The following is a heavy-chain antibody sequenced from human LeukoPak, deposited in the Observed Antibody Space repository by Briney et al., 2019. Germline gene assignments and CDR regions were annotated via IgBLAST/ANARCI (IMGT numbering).Heavy chain of an antibody. CDR2: INHDASEK. Sequence: GGSLRLSCTASGLTFTNYWMIWVRQAPGKGLGWVANINHDASEKNYVGSVEGRFTISRDNAKNSLFLQMNSLRAEDTGVYYCATSSYSSSSSWGQGTLVTVSS. CDR3: ATSSYSSSSS. D-gene: IGHD6-6*01. J-gene: IGHJ5*02. V-gene: IGHV3-7*01. CDR1: GLTFTNYW.